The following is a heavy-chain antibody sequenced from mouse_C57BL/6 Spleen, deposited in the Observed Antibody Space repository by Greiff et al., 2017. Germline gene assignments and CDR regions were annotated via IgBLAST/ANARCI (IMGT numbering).Heavy chain of an antibody. CDR2: IYPRSGNT. CDR1: GYTFTSYG. D-gene: IGHD1-1*01. Sequence: QVHVKQSGAELARPGASVKLSCKASGYTFTSYGISWVKQRTGQGLEWIGEIYPRSGNTYYNEKFKGKATLTADKSSSTAYMELRSLTSEDSAVYFCARGYYGSGKTWYFDVWGTGTTVTVSS. J-gene: IGHJ1*03. V-gene: IGHV1-81*01. CDR3: ARGYYGSGKTWYFDV.